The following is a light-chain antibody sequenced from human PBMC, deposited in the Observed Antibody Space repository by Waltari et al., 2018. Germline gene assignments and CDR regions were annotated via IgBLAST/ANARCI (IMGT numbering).Light chain of an antibody. CDR2: YKSDSDK. Sequence: QAVLTQPSSLSASPGASASLTCTLRSGINVGSYRLYWYQQTPGSPPQYLLRYKSDSDKLQDSSVPRRFSGSKDASAHAGILLISGLQSEDEADYYCMIWHNNAVVFGGGTTLTVL. CDR3: MIWHNNAVV. J-gene: IGLJ2*01. V-gene: IGLV5-45*03. CDR1: SGINVGSYR.